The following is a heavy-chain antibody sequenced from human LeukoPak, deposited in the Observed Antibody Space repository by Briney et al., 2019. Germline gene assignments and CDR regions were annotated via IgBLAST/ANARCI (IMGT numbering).Heavy chain of an antibody. CDR1: GFTFSSYW. J-gene: IGHJ4*02. Sequence: PGGSLRLSCAASGFTFSSYWTNWVRQAPGKGLEWVANIKQDGSEKYYVDSVKGRFTISRDNAKNSMYLQMNSLRAEDTAVYYCARAMDYWGQGTLVTVSS. V-gene: IGHV3-7*03. CDR2: IKQDGSEK. CDR3: ARAMDY.